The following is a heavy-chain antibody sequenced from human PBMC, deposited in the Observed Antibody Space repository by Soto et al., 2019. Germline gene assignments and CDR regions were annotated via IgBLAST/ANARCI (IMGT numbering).Heavy chain of an antibody. Sequence: QLQLQESGSGLVKPSQTLSLTCAVSGGSISSGGYSWSWIRQPPGQGLEWIGYFYHSGSTYYNPSLKSRVTISVDRSKNQFSLKLSSVTAADTAVYYCARVGLGYCSGGSCYSGGFDYWGQGTLVTVSS. CDR2: FYHSGST. J-gene: IGHJ4*02. CDR1: GGSISSGGYS. CDR3: ARVGLGYCSGGSCYSGGFDY. V-gene: IGHV4-30-2*01. D-gene: IGHD2-15*01.